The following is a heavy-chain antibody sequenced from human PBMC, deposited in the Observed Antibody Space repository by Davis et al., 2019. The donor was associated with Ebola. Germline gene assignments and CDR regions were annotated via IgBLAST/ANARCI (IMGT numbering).Heavy chain of an antibody. CDR1: GFTVSSNY. J-gene: IGHJ5*02. CDR3: AREAPRFGRTGTGSWEGT. CDR2: IYSGGST. Sequence: GGSLRLSCAASGFTVSSNYMSWVRQAPGKGLEWVSVIYSGGSTYYADSVKGRFTISRHNSKNTLYLQMNSLRAEDTAVYYCAREAPRFGRTGTGSWEGTWGQGTLVTVSS. D-gene: IGHD1-7*01. V-gene: IGHV3-53*04.